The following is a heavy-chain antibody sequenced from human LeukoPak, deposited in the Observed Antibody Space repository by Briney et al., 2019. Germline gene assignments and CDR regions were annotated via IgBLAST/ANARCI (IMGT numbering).Heavy chain of an antibody. D-gene: IGHD4-17*01. CDR2: IYYSGST. CDR3: ARDRATVNHYYYYGMAV. CDR1: GGSISSYY. V-gene: IGHV4-59*01. Sequence: SETLSLTCTVSGGSISSYYWSWIRQPPGKGLEWIGYIYYSGSTNYNPSLKSRVTISVDTSKNQFSLKLSSVTAADTAVYYCARDRATVNHYYYYGMAVCGQGTTVTVSS. J-gene: IGHJ6*02.